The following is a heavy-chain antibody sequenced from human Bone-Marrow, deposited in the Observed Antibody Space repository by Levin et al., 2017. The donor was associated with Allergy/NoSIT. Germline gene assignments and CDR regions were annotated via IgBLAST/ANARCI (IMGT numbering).Heavy chain of an antibody. CDR3: ARGFHGYRYGYPSDAFDI. J-gene: IGHJ3*02. CDR1: GFTFNNYT. V-gene: IGHV3-21*01. Sequence: GGSLRLSCEASGFTFNNYTMHWVRQAPGKGLEWVSFISRSSGDRYYADSVKGRFSISRDNAKKSVYLQMSSLRDEDTPVYSCARGFHGYRYGYPSDAFDIWGQGTVVTVSS. D-gene: IGHD5-18*01. CDR2: ISRSSGDR.